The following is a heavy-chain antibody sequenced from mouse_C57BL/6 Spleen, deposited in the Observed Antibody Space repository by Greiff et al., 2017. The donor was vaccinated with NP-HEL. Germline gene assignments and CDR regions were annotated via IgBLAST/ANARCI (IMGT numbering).Heavy chain of an antibody. D-gene: IGHD2-2*01. CDR1: GFTFSDYG. CDR3: ARPGGYPFAY. CDR2: ISSGSSTI. J-gene: IGHJ3*01. V-gene: IGHV5-17*01. Sequence: EVQRVESGGGLVKPGGSLKLSCAASGFTFSDYGMHWVRQAPEKGLEWVAYISSGSSTIYYADTVKGRFTISRDNAKNTLFLQMTSLRSDDTAMYYCARPGGYPFAYWGQGTLVTVSA.